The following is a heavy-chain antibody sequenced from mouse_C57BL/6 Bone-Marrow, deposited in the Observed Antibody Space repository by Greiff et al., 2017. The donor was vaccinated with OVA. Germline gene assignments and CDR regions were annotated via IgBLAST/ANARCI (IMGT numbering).Heavy chain of an antibody. CDR3: ARGFYAMDY. CDR1: GYTFTSYW. V-gene: IGHV1-55*01. Sequence: QVHVKQSGAELVKPGASVKMSCKASGYTFTSYWITWVKQRPGQGLEWIGDIYPGSGSTNYNEKFKSKATLTVDTSSSTAYMQLSSLTSEDSAVYYCARGFYAMDYWGQGTSVTVSS. CDR2: IYPGSGST. J-gene: IGHJ4*01.